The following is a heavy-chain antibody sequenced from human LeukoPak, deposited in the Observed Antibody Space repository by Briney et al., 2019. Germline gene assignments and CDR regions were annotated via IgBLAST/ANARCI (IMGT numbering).Heavy chain of an antibody. Sequence: GASVKVSCTASGYTFTAYYMHWVRQAPGQGLEWIGWINPNSGGTNYAQKFQGRVTMTRDTSISTAYMELRRLTSDDTARYYCARTSSGWFPFDYWGQGTLVTVSS. CDR2: INPNSGGT. D-gene: IGHD6-19*01. V-gene: IGHV1-2*02. CDR1: GYTFTAYY. CDR3: ARTSSGWFPFDY. J-gene: IGHJ4*02.